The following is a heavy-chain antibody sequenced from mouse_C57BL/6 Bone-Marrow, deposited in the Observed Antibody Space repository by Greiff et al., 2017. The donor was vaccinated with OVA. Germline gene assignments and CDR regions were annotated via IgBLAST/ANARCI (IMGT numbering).Heavy chain of an antibody. Sequence: EVKLMESGGDLVKPGGSLKLSCAASGFTFSSYGMSWVRQTPDKRREWVATISSGGCYTYYPDSVKGRFTISRDNAKNTLYLQMSRLKSKDTASNYCARQGGDYWGTGTTVTVSS. CDR2: ISSGGCYT. D-gene: IGHD2-4*01. J-gene: IGHJ1*03. CDR3: ARQGGDY. V-gene: IGHV5-6*01. CDR1: GFTFSSYG.